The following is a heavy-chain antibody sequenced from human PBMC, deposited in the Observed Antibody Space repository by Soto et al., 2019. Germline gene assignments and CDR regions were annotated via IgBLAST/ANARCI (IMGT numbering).Heavy chain of an antibody. D-gene: IGHD1-26*01. V-gene: IGHV4-34*01. CDR1: GGSFSCYY. CDR2: INHSGST. Sequence: KSSETLSLTCALYGGSFSCYYWSWIRQPPGKGLEWIGEINHSGSTNYNPSLKSRITISVDTSKNQFSLKLSSVTAADTAVYFYASPTESGMDVWGQGTTVTVSS. CDR3: ASPTESGMDV. J-gene: IGHJ6*02.